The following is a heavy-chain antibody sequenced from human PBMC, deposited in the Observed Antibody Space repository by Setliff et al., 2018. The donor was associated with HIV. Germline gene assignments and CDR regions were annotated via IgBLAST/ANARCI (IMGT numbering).Heavy chain of an antibody. V-gene: IGHV4-59*08. CDR3: ARHGAFYYYYYMDV. Sequence: SETLSLTCTVSGGSISSYYWNWIRQPPGGGLEWIGYIYYSGSTYYNPSLKSRVTISVDTSKNQFSLNLSSVTAADTAVYYCARHGAFYYYYYMDVWGKGTTVTVSS. CDR2: IYYSGST. CDR1: GGSISSYY. J-gene: IGHJ6*03.